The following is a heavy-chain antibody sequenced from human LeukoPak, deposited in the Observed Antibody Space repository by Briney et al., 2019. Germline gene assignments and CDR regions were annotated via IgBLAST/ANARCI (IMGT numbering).Heavy chain of an antibody. J-gene: IGHJ4*02. V-gene: IGHV3-23*01. Sequence: GGSLRLSCAASGFTLSNYAMSWVRQAPGKGLEWVSTISGNGVSTYYADSVKGRFTLSRDNSKNTLYLQMNSLRAEDAALYYCATQNFDYWGQGTLVTVSS. CDR1: GFTLSNYA. CDR2: ISGNGVST. CDR3: ATQNFDY.